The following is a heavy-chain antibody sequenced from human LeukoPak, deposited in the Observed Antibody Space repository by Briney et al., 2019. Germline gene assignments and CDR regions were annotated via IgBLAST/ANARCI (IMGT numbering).Heavy chain of an antibody. Sequence: ASVKVSCKASGYTFTSYDINWVRQATGQGLEWMGFMNPNSGNTGYAQKFQGRVTMTRNTPISTAYMELSSLRSEDTALYYCARVPRELGAYWGQGTLVTVSS. CDR3: ARVPRELGAY. CDR2: MNPNSGNT. D-gene: IGHD3-16*01. V-gene: IGHV1-8*01. CDR1: GYTFTSYD. J-gene: IGHJ4*02.